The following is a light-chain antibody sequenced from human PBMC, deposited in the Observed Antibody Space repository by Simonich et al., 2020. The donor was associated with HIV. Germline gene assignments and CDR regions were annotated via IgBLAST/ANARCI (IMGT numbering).Light chain of an antibody. CDR1: QGINTY. CDR2: AAS. Sequence: AIRMTQSPSSLSASTGDRVTITCRASQGINTYLAWYQQKPGKAPKLLISAASTLQSGVPSRFSGSGSGTKFTLTITSLQPEDFATYYCQQAIGFPRTFGQGTKVEVK. CDR3: QQAIGFPRT. J-gene: IGKJ1*01. V-gene: IGKV1-8*01.